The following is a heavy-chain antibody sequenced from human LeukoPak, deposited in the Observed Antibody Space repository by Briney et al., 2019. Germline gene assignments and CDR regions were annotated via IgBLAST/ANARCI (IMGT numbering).Heavy chain of an antibody. Sequence: PSQTLSLTCTVSGGSISSGGHYWSWIRQHPGKGLEWIGYIYYSGSTYYNPSLKSRVTISVDTSKNQFSLKLSSVTAADTAVYYCARDCGQDAFDIWGQGTMVTVSS. V-gene: IGHV4-31*03. J-gene: IGHJ3*02. D-gene: IGHD2-21*01. CDR3: ARDCGQDAFDI. CDR2: IYYSGST. CDR1: GGSISSGGHY.